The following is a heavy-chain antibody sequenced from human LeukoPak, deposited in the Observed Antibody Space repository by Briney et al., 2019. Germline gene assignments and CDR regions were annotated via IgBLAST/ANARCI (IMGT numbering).Heavy chain of an antibody. CDR3: ARAQHYYYMDV. CDR1: GFTFSNYW. V-gene: IGHV3-7*04. J-gene: IGHJ6*03. CDR2: IKPDGGET. Sequence: GGSLRLSCATSGFTFSNYWMNWVRQAPGKGLEWVANIKPDGGETYYVDSVKGRFTISRDNAKSSLYLQMNSLRAEDTAVYYCARAQHYYYMDVWGKGTTVTVSS.